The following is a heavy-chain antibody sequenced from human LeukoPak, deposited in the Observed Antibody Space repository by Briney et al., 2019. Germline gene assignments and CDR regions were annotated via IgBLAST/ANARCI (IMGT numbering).Heavy chain of an antibody. CDR2: IYYSGSI. V-gene: IGHV4-39*01. CDR1: GGSISSSSYY. J-gene: IGHJ6*02. D-gene: IGHD3-22*01. CDR3: ALSQYYYDSSGYYPYYYYYYGMDV. Sequence: SETLSLTCTVSGGSISSSSYYWGWIRQPPGKGLEWIGSIYYSGSIYYNPSLKSRVTISVDTSKNQFSLKLSSVTAADTAVYYCALSQYYYDSSGYYPYYYYYYGMDVWGQGTTVTVSS.